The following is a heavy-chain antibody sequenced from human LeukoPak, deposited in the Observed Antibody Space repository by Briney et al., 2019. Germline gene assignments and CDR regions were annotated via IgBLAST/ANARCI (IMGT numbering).Heavy chain of an antibody. CDR2: ISGSGGST. J-gene: IGHJ4*02. V-gene: IGHV3-23*01. D-gene: IGHD1-26*01. Sequence: PGGSLSLSCAASGFTFSSYAMSWVRQAPGKGPEWVSAISGSGGSTYYADSVKGRFTISRDNSKNTLYLQMNSLRAEDTAVYYCAKCYSGSPFYYWGQGTLVTVSS. CDR1: GFTFSSYA. CDR3: AKCYSGSPFYY.